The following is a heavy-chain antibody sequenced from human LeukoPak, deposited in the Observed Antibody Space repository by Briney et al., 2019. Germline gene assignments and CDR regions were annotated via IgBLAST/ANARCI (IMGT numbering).Heavy chain of an antibody. J-gene: IGHJ4*02. CDR3: ARDPNYYDSSGYLDY. D-gene: IGHD3-22*01. Sequence: ASGKVSCKASGYTFTGYYMPWVRQAPGQGLEWMGIINPSGGSTSYAQKFQGRVTMTRDMSTSTVYMELSSLRSEDTAVYYCARDPNYYDSSGYLDYWGQGTLVTVSS. CDR2: INPSGGST. V-gene: IGHV1-46*01. CDR1: GYTFTGYY.